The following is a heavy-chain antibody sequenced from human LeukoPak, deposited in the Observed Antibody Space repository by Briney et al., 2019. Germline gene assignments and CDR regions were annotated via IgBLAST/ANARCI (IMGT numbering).Heavy chain of an antibody. CDR2: IYTSGST. D-gene: IGHD3-3*01. J-gene: IGHJ3*02. CDR1: GGSISSGSYY. CDR3: AREPNYDFWSGYPISHDAFDI. V-gene: IGHV4-61*02. Sequence: SETLSLTCTVSGGSISSGSYYWSWIRQPAGKGLEWIGRIYTSGSTNYNPSLKSRVTISVDTSKNQFSLKLSSVTAADTAVYYCAREPNYDFWSGYPISHDAFDIWGQGTMVTVSS.